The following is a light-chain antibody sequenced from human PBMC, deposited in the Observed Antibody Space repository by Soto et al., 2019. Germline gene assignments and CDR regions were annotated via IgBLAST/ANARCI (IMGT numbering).Light chain of an antibody. CDR2: DAS. CDR1: QSVSSY. Sequence: EIVLTQSPATLSLSPGERATLSCRASQSVSSYLAWYQQKPGQAPRLLIYDASNRATGIPARFSGSGSGTDFTLTICSLEPEDFAVYYCQQRSTWPRTFGQGTKVEIK. J-gene: IGKJ1*01. V-gene: IGKV3-11*01. CDR3: QQRSTWPRT.